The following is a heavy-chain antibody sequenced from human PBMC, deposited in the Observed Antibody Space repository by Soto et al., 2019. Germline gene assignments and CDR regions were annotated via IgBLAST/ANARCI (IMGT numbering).Heavy chain of an antibody. CDR2: IYYSGST. CDR1: GGSISSGGYY. Sequence: PSETLSLTCTVSGGSISSGGYYWSWIRQHPGKGLEWIGYIYYSGSTYYNPSLKSRVTISVDTSKNQFSLKLSSVTAADTAVYYCARGTIVVVVAATRVPNWFDPWGQGTLVTVSS. CDR3: ARGTIVVVVAATRVPNWFDP. V-gene: IGHV4-31*03. J-gene: IGHJ5*02. D-gene: IGHD2-15*01.